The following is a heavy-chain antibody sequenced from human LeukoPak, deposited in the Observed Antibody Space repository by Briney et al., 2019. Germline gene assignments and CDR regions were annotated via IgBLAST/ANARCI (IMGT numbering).Heavy chain of an antibody. CDR2: IYNGCST. CDR3: AGHHYYDSSGYYQARYFQH. D-gene: IGHD3-22*01. CDR1: GFTDSSNY. V-gene: IGHV3-66*04. J-gene: IGHJ1*01. Sequence: GGSLRLSCAASGFTDSSNYMSWVRQAPGKGLEWVAVIYNGCSTYYAHSVKRRFTISRDNYKNTLYLQMNSLRAEDTAVYYCAGHHYYDSSGYYQARYFQHWGQGTMATVSS.